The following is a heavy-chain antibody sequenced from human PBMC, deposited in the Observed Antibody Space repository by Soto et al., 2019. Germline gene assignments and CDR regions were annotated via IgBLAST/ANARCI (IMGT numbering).Heavy chain of an antibody. CDR3: TVTTVTTDAFDI. D-gene: IGHD4-17*01. J-gene: IGHJ3*02. Sequence: GALRLSCAASGFTFTNAWMNWVRQAPGKGLEWVGRIKSKTDGGTTDYAAPVKGRFTISRDDSKNTLYLQMNSLKTEDTAVYYCTVTTVTTDAFDIWGQGTMVTVSS. CDR2: IKSKTDGGTT. CDR1: GFTFTNAW. V-gene: IGHV3-15*07.